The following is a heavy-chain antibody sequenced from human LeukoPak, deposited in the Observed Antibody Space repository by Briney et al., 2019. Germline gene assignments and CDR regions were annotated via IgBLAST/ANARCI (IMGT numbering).Heavy chain of an antibody. CDR2: IYYSGST. Sequence: SGTLSLTCTVSGGSVSSGSYYWSWIRQPPGKGLEWIGYIYYSGSTNYNPSLKSRVTISVDTSKNQFSLKLSSVTAADTAVYYCARAPLRAYYDFWSGYGYYGVDVWGQGTTVTVSS. J-gene: IGHJ6*02. CDR1: GGSVSSGSYY. V-gene: IGHV4-61*01. D-gene: IGHD3-3*01. CDR3: ARAPLRAYYDFWSGYGYYGVDV.